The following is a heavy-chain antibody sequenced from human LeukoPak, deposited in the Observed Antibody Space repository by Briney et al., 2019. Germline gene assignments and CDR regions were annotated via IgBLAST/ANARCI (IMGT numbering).Heavy chain of an antibody. Sequence: GGSLRLSCAASGFTFSSYWMHWVHQAPGKGLVWVSRIHSNGSTTDYADSVKGRFTISRDNAKNTLYLQMNNLRAEDTAVYYCARDRAYCSPTSCYTNHFDYWGQGTLVTVSS. D-gene: IGHD2-2*02. CDR3: ARDRAYCSPTSCYTNHFDY. V-gene: IGHV3-74*01. J-gene: IGHJ4*02. CDR2: IHSNGSTT. CDR1: GFTFSSYW.